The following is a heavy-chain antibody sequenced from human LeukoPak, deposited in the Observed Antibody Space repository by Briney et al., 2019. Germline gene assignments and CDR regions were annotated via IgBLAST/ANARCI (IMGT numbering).Heavy chain of an antibody. D-gene: IGHD7-27*01. CDR2: ITTSDGNT. CDR1: GFTFSSYT. CDR3: AKDGGLWVSAHWGDS. Sequence: GGSLRLSCAASGFTFSSYTMSWVRQAPGKGLEWVSTITTSDGNTYYADSVKGRFTVSRDNSKNTLYLQMDSLRAEDTAVYYCAKDGGLWVSAHWGDSWGRGTLVTVSS. V-gene: IGHV3-23*01. J-gene: IGHJ4*02.